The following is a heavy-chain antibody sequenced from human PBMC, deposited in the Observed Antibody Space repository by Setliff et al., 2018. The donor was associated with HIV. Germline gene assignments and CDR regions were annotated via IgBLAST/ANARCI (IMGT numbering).Heavy chain of an antibody. CDR1: GVAISGSTYY. CDR2: VHYTGSS. Sequence: PSETLSLTCAATGVAISGSTYYWAWIRQSPGRGLQWIGSVHYTGSSYRNPSLKSRLTMSIDTSRNHFSLNLTTVTAADTAVYYCAMTLRLFDWGYMDVWGKGTTVTVSS. V-gene: IGHV4-39*02. J-gene: IGHJ6*03. CDR3: AMTLRLFDWGYMDV. D-gene: IGHD3-9*01.